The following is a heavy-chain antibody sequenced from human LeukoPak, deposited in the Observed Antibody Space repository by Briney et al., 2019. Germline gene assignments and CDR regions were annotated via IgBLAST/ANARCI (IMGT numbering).Heavy chain of an antibody. Sequence: ASVKVSCKASGGTFSSYAISWVRQAPGQGLEWMGGIIPIFGTANYAQKFQGRVTITADKSTSTAYMELSSLRSEDTAVYYRARDLAADGRVPDYWGQGTLVTVSS. V-gene: IGHV1-69*06. CDR1: GGTFSSYA. D-gene: IGHD6-13*01. CDR3: ARDLAADGRVPDY. J-gene: IGHJ4*02. CDR2: IIPIFGTA.